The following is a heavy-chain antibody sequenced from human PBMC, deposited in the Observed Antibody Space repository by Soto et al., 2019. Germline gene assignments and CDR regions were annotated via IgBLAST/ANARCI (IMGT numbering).Heavy chain of an antibody. CDR3: AKARCSTTNCYVPDY. CDR1: GFTFSTYT. CDR2: ISGSGGSP. Sequence: EVQLLESGGGLVQPGGSLRLSCVASGFTFSTYTMSWVRQAPGKGLEWVSVISGSGGSPSYADSVQGQFSISRDNPKNTLYLQMNSLRGEDTAMYYCAKARCSTTNCYVPDYWGQGTLVTVSS. V-gene: IGHV3-23*01. D-gene: IGHD2-2*01. J-gene: IGHJ4*02.